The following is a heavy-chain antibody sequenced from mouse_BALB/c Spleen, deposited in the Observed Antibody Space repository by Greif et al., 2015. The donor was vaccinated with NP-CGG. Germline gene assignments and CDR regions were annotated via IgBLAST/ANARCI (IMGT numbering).Heavy chain of an antibody. V-gene: IGHV7-3*02. J-gene: IGHJ4*01. Sequence: EVMLVESGGGLVQPGGSLRLSCATSGFTFTDYYMSWVRQPPGKALEWLGFIRNKANGYTTEYSASVKGRFTISRDNSQSILYLQMNPLGAEDSATYYCARPRLYGLYAMDYWGQGTSVTVSS. CDR2: IRNKANGYTT. CDR3: ARPRLYGLYAMDY. CDR1: GFTFTDYY. D-gene: IGHD1-1*02.